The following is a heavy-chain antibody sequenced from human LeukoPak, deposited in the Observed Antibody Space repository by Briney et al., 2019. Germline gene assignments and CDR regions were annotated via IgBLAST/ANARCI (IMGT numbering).Heavy chain of an antibody. CDR1: GYGFTAYY. CDR3: ARGGPEAFDI. CDR2: INPNSGGT. V-gene: IGHV1-2*02. Sequence: ASVTVSCKASGYGFTAYYMHWVRQAPGQGPEWMGWINPNSGGTTYAQKFQGTVTITRDTSASTAYMELSSLRSEDTAIYYCARGGPEAFDIWGQGTMVTVSS. J-gene: IGHJ3*02.